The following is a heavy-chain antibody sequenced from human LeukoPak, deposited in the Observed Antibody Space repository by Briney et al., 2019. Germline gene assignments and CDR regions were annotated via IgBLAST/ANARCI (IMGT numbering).Heavy chain of an antibody. CDR2: IYYSGST. V-gene: IGHV4-30-4*01. CDR1: GGSISSGDYY. J-gene: IGHJ5*02. D-gene: IGHD5-12*01. CDR3: ARVRGYSGYESVRFDP. Sequence: SETLSLTCTVSGGSISSGDYYWSWIRQPPGKGLEWIGYIYYSGSTYYNPSLKSRVTISVDTSKNQFSLKLSSVTAADTAVYYCARVRGYSGYESVRFDPWGQGTLVTVSS.